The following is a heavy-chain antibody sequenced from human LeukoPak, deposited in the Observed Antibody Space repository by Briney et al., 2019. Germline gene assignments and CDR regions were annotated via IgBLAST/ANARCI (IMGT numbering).Heavy chain of an antibody. CDR2: ISYDGSNK. V-gene: IGHV3-30-3*01. CDR1: GFTFSSYA. J-gene: IGHJ6*02. Sequence: GGSLRLSCAASGFTFSSYAMHWVRQAPGKGLEWVAVISYDGSNKYYANSVKGRFTISRDNSKNTLYLQMNSLRAEDTAVYYCASPVKYCSSTSCYSIDGMDVWGQGTTVTVSS. CDR3: ASPVKYCSSTSCYSIDGMDV. D-gene: IGHD2-2*02.